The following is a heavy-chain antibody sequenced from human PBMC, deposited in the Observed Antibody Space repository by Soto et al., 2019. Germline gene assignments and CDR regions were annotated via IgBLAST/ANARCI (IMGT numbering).Heavy chain of an antibody. Sequence: SGGSLRLSCEGSGFRFRTRAMSWVRQSPGKGLEWVASIRPGGDSTYYADSVKGRFAVSRDNSNVTLYLQMDSLRDEDTAIYYCTTHEEGAPWAGGFDSWGQGTLVTVSS. J-gene: IGHJ5*01. CDR1: GFRFRTRA. CDR3: TTHEEGAPWAGGFDS. CDR2: IRPGGDST. D-gene: IGHD1-26*01. V-gene: IGHV3-23*01.